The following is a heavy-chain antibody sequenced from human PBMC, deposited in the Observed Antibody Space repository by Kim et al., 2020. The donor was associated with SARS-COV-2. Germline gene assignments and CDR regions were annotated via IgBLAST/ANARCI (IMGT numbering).Heavy chain of an antibody. V-gene: IGHV4-30-4*01. Sequence: SETLSLTCTVSGGSISSGDYYWSWIRQPPGKGLEWIGYIYYSGSTYYNPSLKSRVTISVDTSKNQFSLKLSSVTAADTAVYYCARETITMVRGVFDYWGQGTLVTVSS. D-gene: IGHD3-10*01. CDR3: ARETITMVRGVFDY. CDR2: IYYSGST. CDR1: GGSISSGDYY. J-gene: IGHJ4*02.